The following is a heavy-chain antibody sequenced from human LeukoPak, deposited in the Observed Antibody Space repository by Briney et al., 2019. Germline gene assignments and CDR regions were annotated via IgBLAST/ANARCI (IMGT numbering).Heavy chain of an antibody. Sequence: SGGSLRLSCSASGFIFSNSAMHWVRQAPGKGLEYVSAISNDGGYTYYADSVKGRFTISRDNAKNSLYLQMNSLRDEDTAVYYCARDLGYWGQGTLVTVSS. D-gene: IGHD3-16*01. CDR2: ISNDGGYT. CDR1: GFIFSNSA. J-gene: IGHJ4*02. CDR3: ARDLGY. V-gene: IGHV3-64*04.